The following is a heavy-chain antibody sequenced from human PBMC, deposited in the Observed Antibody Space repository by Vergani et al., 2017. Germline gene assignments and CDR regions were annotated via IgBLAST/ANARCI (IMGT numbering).Heavy chain of an antibody. V-gene: IGHV3-23*01. CDR2: ISGSGGST. J-gene: IGHJ4*02. D-gene: IGHD3-16*01. Sequence: EAQLLESGGGLVQPGGSLRLSCAASGFSFASYAMSWVRQAPGKGLEWVSGISGSGGSTYYAGSVKGRFTISRDNSKNTLYLQMSSLRAEDTAVYYCAKASLILGGFDYWGQGTLVTVSS. CDR1: GFSFASYA. CDR3: AKASLILGGFDY.